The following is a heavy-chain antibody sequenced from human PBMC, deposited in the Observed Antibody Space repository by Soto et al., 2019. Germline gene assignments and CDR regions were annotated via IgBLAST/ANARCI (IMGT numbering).Heavy chain of an antibody. D-gene: IGHD2-21*02. J-gene: IGHJ4*02. CDR3: ARDPPDCNSGLDY. V-gene: IGHV6-1*01. CDR1: GAKDSNTGAT. CDR2: AYYSSRWHY. Sequence: QSLTCALSGAKDSNTGATWNWIRHSPSRGLEWLGRAYYSSRWHYDYAELVRGRITINPDTSKNQFSLQLNSVTPEDTAVYYCARDPPDCNSGLDYWAQGTLLTGSS.